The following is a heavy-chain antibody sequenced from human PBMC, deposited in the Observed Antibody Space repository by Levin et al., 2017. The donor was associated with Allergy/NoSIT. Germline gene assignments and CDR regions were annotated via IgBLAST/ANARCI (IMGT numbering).Heavy chain of an antibody. CDR1: GFHFSNYW. CDR3: AREGNYGSGADY. J-gene: IGHJ4*02. D-gene: IGHD3-10*01. CDR2: IRQDGSEK. Sequence: LSLTCAASGFHFSNYWMRWVRQAPGKGLEWVANIRQDGSEKYYVDSVKGRFTISRDNAKNSVDLHMNSLTAEDTAVYFCAREGNYGSGADYWGQGTLVTVSS. V-gene: IGHV3-7*01.